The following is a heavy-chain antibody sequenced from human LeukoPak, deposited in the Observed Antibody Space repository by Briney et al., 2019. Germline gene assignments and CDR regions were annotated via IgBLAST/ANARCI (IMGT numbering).Heavy chain of an antibody. CDR1: GFTFSSYS. D-gene: IGHD4-17*01. V-gene: IGHV3-21*01. CDR2: ISSSSSYI. J-gene: IGHJ4*02. CDR3: ARGPGYGDYERNPNESRTPYFFDY. Sequence: PGGSLRLSCAASGFTFSSYSMNWVRQAPGKGLEWVSSISSSSSYIYYADSVKGRFTISRDNAKNSLYLQMNSLRAEDTAVYYCARGPGYGDYERNPNESRTPYFFDYWGQGTLVTVSS.